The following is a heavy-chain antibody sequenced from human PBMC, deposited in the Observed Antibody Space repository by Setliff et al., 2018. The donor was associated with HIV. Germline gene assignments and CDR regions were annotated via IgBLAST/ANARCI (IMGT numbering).Heavy chain of an antibody. D-gene: IGHD1-26*01. V-gene: IGHV3-23*01. CDR2: ISGSGGST. J-gene: IGHJ6*02. Sequence: PGGSLRLSCAASGFTFSSYAMTWVRQAPGKGLEWVSAISGSGGSTYYADSVKGRFIISRDNSKNTLYLQMNSLRAQDTAVYYCAKPLTQWGVSPYHYAVDVWGQGTTVTVSS. CDR1: GFTFSSYA. CDR3: AKPLTQWGVSPYHYAVDV.